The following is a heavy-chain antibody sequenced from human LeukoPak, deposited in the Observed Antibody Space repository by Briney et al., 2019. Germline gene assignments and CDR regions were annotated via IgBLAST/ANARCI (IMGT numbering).Heavy chain of an antibody. CDR3: TRERGSGSYHPFDP. CDR2: IKQDGSEK. V-gene: IGHV3-7*01. Sequence: GGSLRLSCPASGFTFSSAWMSWVRQAPGKGLEWVANIKQDGSEKKYVDSVKGRFTISRDNTQNSLYLQMNNLRAEDTAIYYCTRERGSGSYHPFDPWGQGTLVTVSS. J-gene: IGHJ5*02. D-gene: IGHD3-10*01. CDR1: GFTFSSAW.